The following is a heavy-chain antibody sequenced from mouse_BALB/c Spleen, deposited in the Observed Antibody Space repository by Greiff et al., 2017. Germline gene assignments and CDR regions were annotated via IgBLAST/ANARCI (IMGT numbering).Heavy chain of an antibody. CDR1: GYAFSSSW. D-gene: IGHD1-1*01. V-gene: IGHV1-82*01. CDR3: ATVVARAMDY. Sequence: QVHVKQSGPELVKPGASVKISCKASGYAFSSSWMNWVKQRPGQGLEWIGRIYPGDGDTNYNGKFKGKATLTADKSSSTAYMQLSSLTSVDSAVYFCATVVARAMDYWGQGTSVTVSS. J-gene: IGHJ4*01. CDR2: IYPGDGDT.